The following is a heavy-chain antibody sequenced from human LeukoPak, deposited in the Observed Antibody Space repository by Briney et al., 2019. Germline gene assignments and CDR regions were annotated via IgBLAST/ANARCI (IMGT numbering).Heavy chain of an antibody. V-gene: IGHV1-18*01. J-gene: IGHJ4*02. Sequence: ASVKVSCKASGYTFTSYGISWVRQAPGQGLEWMGWISAYNGNTNYAQRLQGRVTMTTDTSTSTAYMELRSLRSDDTAVYYCARGRDYYGSGSTLDYWGQGTLVTVSS. CDR2: ISAYNGNT. D-gene: IGHD3-10*01. CDR1: GYTFTSYG. CDR3: ARGRDYYGSGSTLDY.